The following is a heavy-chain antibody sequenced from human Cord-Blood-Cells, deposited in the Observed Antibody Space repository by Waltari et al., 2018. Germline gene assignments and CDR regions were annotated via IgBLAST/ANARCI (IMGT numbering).Heavy chain of an antibody. D-gene: IGHD6-13*01. CDR1: GGTFSSYA. CDR3: ARSGSSSLYFDY. CDR2: IIPIFGTA. Sequence: QVQLVQSGAEVKKPGSSVKVSCKASGGTFSSYAISWVRQAPGQGLEWMGGIIPIFGTANYAQKFQGRVTITADESTCTAYMELSNLRSEDTAVYYCARSGSSSLYFDYWGQGTLVTVSA. J-gene: IGHJ4*02. V-gene: IGHV1-69*01.